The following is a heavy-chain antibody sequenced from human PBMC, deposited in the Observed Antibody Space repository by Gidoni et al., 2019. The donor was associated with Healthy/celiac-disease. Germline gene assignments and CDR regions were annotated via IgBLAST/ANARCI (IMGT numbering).Heavy chain of an antibody. CDR3: ARGSYYDSSGYYYGGFDY. D-gene: IGHD3-22*01. J-gene: IGHJ4*02. CDR1: GGSISRYY. Sequence: QVQLQESGPGLVKPSETLSLTCTVSGGSISRYYWSWIRQPPGKGLEWIGYIYYSGSTNYNPSLKSRVTISVDTSKNQFSLKLSSVTAADTAVYYCARGSYYDSSGYYYGGFDYWGQGTLVTVSS. CDR2: IYYSGST. V-gene: IGHV4-59*01.